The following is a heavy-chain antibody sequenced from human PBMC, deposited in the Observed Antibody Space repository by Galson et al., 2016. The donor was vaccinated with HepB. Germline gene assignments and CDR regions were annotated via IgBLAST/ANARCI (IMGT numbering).Heavy chain of an antibody. D-gene: IGHD5-12*01. V-gene: IGHV1-18*01. CDR1: GYTFSSYG. J-gene: IGHJ4*02. CDR2: ISDYNGNT. Sequence: SVKVSCKASGYTFSSYGITWVRQAPGQGPEWMGWISDYNGNTRYAQTFQDRVTMTTDTSTSTAYMEMRSLRSDDTAVYYCARASGGYSGYEWNFFDYWGQGTLVTVSS. CDR3: ARASGGYSGYEWNFFDY.